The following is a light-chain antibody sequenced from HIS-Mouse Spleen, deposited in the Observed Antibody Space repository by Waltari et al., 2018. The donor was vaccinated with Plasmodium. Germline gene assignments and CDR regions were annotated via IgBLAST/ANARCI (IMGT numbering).Light chain of an antibody. CDR2: DAT. CDR3: QQYVNPPYT. Sequence: DIQMTQSPSSLSASVGDRVPLPCQARQDHRNYLNWYQPKPGKAPKLLSYDATNLETGVPSRFSGSGSGTDFAFAISSLHPEDIATYYCQQYVNPPYTCGQGTKLGIK. J-gene: IGKJ2*01. V-gene: IGKV1-33*01. CDR1: QDHRNY.